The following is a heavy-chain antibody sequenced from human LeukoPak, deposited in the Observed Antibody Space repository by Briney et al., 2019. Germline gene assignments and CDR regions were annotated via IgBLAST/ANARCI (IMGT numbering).Heavy chain of an antibody. CDR2: INQRGST. V-gene: IGHV4-34*01. J-gene: IGHJ3*02. Sequence: LSCAXSGFTFSSYAMSWVRQAPGKXREWMGEINQRGSTNYNPSLKSRVTISVDTSKNQFSLKLSSVTAADAAVYYCARPTWCSSTTCSGPFDIWGQGTMVTVSS. CDR1: GFTFSSYA. D-gene: IGHD2-2*01. CDR3: ARPTWCSSTTCSGPFDI.